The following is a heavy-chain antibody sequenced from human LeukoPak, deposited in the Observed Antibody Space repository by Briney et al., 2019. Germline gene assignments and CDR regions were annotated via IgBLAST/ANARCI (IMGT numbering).Heavy chain of an antibody. Sequence: ASVKVSCKASGYTFTGYYMHWVRQAPGQGLEWMGWINPNSGGTNYAKKFQGRVTMTRDTSISTAYMELSRLRSDDTAVYYCARLCCSSTSWYNWFDPWGQGTLVTVSS. J-gene: IGHJ5*02. CDR2: INPNSGGT. CDR3: ARLCCSSTSWYNWFDP. V-gene: IGHV1-2*02. CDR1: GYTFTGYY. D-gene: IGHD2-2*01.